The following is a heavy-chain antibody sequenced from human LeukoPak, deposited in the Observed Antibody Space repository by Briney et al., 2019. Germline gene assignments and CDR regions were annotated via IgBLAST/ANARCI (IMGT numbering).Heavy chain of an antibody. Sequence: GGSLRLSCAASGFTFSSYAMSWVRQAPGKGLEWVSGISGSGGSTYYADSVKGRFTISRDNSKNTLYLQMNSLRAEDTAVYYCAKARYCSGGSCYSDYCGQGTLVTVSS. D-gene: IGHD2-15*01. CDR3: AKARYCSGGSCYSDY. CDR1: GFTFSSYA. J-gene: IGHJ4*02. CDR2: ISGSGGST. V-gene: IGHV3-23*01.